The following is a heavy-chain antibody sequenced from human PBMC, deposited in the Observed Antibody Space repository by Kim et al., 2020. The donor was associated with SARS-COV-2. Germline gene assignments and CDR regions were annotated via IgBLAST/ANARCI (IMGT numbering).Heavy chain of an antibody. CDR3: ARAFTLSWNNQFDY. CDR1: GGSISSGGYY. J-gene: IGHJ4*02. V-gene: IGHV4-31*03. CDR2: IYYSGST. Sequence: SETLSLTCTVSGGSISSGGYYWSWIRQHPGKGLEWIGYIYYSGSTYYNPSLKSRVTISVDTSKNQFSLKLSSVTAADTAVYYCARAFTLSWNNQFDYWGQGTLVTVSS. D-gene: IGHD3-16*02.